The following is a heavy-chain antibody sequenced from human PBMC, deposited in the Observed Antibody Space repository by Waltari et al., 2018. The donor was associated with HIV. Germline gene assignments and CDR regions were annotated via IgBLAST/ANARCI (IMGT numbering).Heavy chain of an antibody. Sequence: QVQLQESGPGLVKPSETLSLTCSVSGDSVGSGRSYWSWMRQPPGKGLEWIGNIDCTGRANYNPSLKTRVTISADTSKNHLSLKLTSVTAGDTAIYYCARVVASAGLRFDRWGQGSLVTVSS. V-gene: IGHV4-61*03. CDR1: GDSVGSGRSY. CDR2: IDCTGRA. J-gene: IGHJ5*02. D-gene: IGHD2-21*01. CDR3: ARVVASAGLRFDR.